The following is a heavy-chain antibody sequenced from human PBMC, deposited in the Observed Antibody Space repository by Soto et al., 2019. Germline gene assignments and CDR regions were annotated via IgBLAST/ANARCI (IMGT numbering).Heavy chain of an antibody. CDR1: GGSISRYY. CDR2: MYYSGST. D-gene: IGHD3-22*01. J-gene: IGHJ4*01. CDR3: VGKHPHSTSYFAY. Sequence: PEKLPVTYTVSGGSISRYYWSWSRQPPGKGLEWIGYMYYSGSTNYNPSLKSRVTISVDTSKNQFSLKLSSVTAADTAVYYFVGKHPHSTSYFAYW. V-gene: IGHV4-59*01.